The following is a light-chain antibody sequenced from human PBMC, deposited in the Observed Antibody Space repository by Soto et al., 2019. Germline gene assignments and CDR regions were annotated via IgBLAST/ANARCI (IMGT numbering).Light chain of an antibody. CDR2: DVS. V-gene: IGLV2-11*01. CDR1: SSDVGTYDF. CDR3: QSYDSSLSGYV. J-gene: IGLJ1*01. Sequence: QSALTQPRSVSGSPGQSVTISCTGTSSDVGTYDFVSWYQQHPGKAPRLMIFDVSERPSGVPDRFSGSKSGTSASLAITGLQAEDEADYYCQSYDSSLSGYVFGTGTKVTVL.